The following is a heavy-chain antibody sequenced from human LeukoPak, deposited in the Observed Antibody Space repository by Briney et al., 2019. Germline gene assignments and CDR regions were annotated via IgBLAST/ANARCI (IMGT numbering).Heavy chain of an antibody. V-gene: IGHV3-9*01. CDR1: GFSFDDYA. Sequence: PRRSLTPSWAASGFSFDDYAMRWVRHRPGKGLEWVSSISWDSGSRVYAASVKGRFTISRDNAKNSLHLQMNSLTPEDSALYHSIKDPRLDRHVATFHMWGQGTLVTVSS. J-gene: IGHJ3*02. CDR3: IKDPRLDRHVATFHM. D-gene: IGHD2-15*01. CDR2: ISWDSGSR.